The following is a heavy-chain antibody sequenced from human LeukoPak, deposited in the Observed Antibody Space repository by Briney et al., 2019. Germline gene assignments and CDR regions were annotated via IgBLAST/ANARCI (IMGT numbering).Heavy chain of an antibody. Sequence: SVKVSCKASGGTFSSYAISWVRQAPGQGLEWMGRIIPILGIANYAQKFQGRVTITADKSTSTAYMELCSLRSEDTAVYYCARDGGLSDYAFDYWGQGTLVTVSS. CDR1: GGTFSSYA. CDR2: IIPILGIA. J-gene: IGHJ4*02. D-gene: IGHD4-17*01. V-gene: IGHV1-69*04. CDR3: ARDGGLSDYAFDY.